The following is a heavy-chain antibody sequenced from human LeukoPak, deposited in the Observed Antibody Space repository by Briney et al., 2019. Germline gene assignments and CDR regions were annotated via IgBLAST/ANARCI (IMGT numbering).Heavy chain of an antibody. J-gene: IGHJ4*02. D-gene: IGHD3-3*01. CDR3: ARAGHIRDFWSGYLDY. CDR1: GFTFDDYG. CDR2: INWNGGST. V-gene: IGHV3-20*04. Sequence: GGSLRLSCAASGFTFDDYGLSWVRQAPGKGLEWVSGINWNGGSTGYADSVKGRFTISRDNAKKSLYLQTNSLRAEDTAVYYCARAGHIRDFWSGYLDYWGQGTPVTVSS.